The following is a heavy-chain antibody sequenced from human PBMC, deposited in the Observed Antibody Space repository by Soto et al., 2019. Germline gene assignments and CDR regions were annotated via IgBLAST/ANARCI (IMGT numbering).Heavy chain of an antibody. J-gene: IGHJ6*02. D-gene: IGHD6-13*01. CDR2: IIPIFGTA. CDR1: GGTFSSYA. Sequence: QVQLVQSGAEVRKPGSSVKVSCKASGGTFSSYAMSWVRQAPGQGLEWMGGIIPIFGTANYAQKFQGRVTITADESTTTAYMELSSLRSEDTAVYYCARYLAAASLSQYYYYGIDVWGQGTTVTVSS. CDR3: ARYLAAASLSQYYYYGIDV. V-gene: IGHV1-69*01.